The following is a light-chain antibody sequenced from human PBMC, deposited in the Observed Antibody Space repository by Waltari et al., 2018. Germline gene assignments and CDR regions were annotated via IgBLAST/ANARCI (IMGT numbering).Light chain of an antibody. V-gene: IGKV3-11*01. J-gene: IGKJ2*01. Sequence: DIVLTQSPATLSLSPGERATLSCRASQSVSSFLAWYQQKPGQAPRLLIYDSSIRATGIPARFSGSGSGTDFTLTISSLGPEDFAVYYCQLRSSWPPMYTFGQGTKLEIK. CDR1: QSVSSF. CDR3: QLRSSWPPMYT. CDR2: DSS.